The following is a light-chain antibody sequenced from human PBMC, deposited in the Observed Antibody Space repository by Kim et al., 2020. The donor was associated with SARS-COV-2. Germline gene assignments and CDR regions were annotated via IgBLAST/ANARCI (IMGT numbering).Light chain of an antibody. J-gene: IGLJ3*02. CDR1: SSDVGGYNY. V-gene: IGLV2-14*03. Sequence: QSALTQPASVSGSPGQSITISCTETSSDVGGYNYVSWYQQHPGKAPKLMIYDVNKRPSGVSNRFSGSKSGNTASLTISGLQAEDEADYYCTSYTSSSTWVFGGGTKLTVL. CDR3: TSYTSSSTWV. CDR2: DVN.